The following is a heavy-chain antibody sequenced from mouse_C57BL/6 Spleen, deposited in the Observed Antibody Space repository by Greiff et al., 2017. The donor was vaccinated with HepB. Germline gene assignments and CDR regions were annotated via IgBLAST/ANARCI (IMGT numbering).Heavy chain of an antibody. Sequence: EVKLMESGGDLVKPGGSLKLSCAASGFTFSSYGMSWVRQTPDKRLEWVATISSGGSYTYYPDSVKGRFTISRDNAKNTLYLQMSSLKSEDTAMYYCARHYYGSSWYYFDYWGQGTTLTVSS. V-gene: IGHV5-6*01. J-gene: IGHJ2*01. CDR1: GFTFSSYG. CDR3: ARHYYGSSWYYFDY. D-gene: IGHD1-1*01. CDR2: ISSGGSYT.